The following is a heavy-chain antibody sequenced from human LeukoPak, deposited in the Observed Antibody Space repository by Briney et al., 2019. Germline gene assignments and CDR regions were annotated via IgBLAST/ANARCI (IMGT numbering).Heavy chain of an antibody. D-gene: IGHD3-10*01. CDR1: GYTFTGYY. J-gene: IGHJ4*02. CDR3: ARDRRNYYGSGSQNRALGY. CDR2: INPNSGGT. Sequence: ASVKVSCKASGYTFTGYYMHWVRQAPGQGLEWMGWINPNSGGTNYAQKFQGRVTMTTDTSTSTAYMELRSLRSDDTAVYYCARDRRNYYGSGSQNRALGYWGQGTLVTVSS. V-gene: IGHV1-2*02.